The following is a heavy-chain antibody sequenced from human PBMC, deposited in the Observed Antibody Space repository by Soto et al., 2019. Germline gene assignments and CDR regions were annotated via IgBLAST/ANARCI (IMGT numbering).Heavy chain of an antibody. J-gene: IGHJ5*02. V-gene: IGHV1-18*01. D-gene: IGHD3-10*01. CDR2: ISAYNGNT. Sequence: QVQLVQSGAEVKKPGASVKVSCKASGYTFTTYGISWVRQAPGQGLEWMGWISAYNGNTNYAQKLQGRVTMTTDTSASTAYMELRSLRSDDTAVYYCARDYYGSGRLNAHNWFDHWGQGTLVTVSS. CDR3: ARDYYGSGRLNAHNWFDH. CDR1: GYTFTTYG.